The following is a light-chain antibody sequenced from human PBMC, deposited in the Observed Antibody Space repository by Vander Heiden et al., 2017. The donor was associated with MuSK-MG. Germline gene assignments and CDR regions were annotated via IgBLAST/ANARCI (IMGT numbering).Light chain of an antibody. CDR1: ALPKQY. J-gene: IGLJ1*01. CDR2: IYS. Sequence: SYELTQPPSVSVSPGQTARITCSGDALPKQYAYWYQQKPGQAPVLGIEIYSERPSGIPDRFSGSTSGTTVTFTISAVQAEDEADEDWHSADSSGTYPVVFGTGTNVTVL. V-gene: IGLV3-25*03. CDR3: HSADSSGTYPVV.